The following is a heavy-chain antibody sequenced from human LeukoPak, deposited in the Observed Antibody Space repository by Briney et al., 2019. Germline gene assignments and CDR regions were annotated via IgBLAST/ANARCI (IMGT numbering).Heavy chain of an antibody. V-gene: IGHV3-23*01. CDR2: ISGTGGFTTST. J-gene: IGHJ4*02. CDR3: ARVNYGGNSGYHLDD. Sequence: PSGGSLRLSCAASGFTFSNYAMTWVRQAPGKGLEWVSTISGTGGFTTSTYYADSVRGRFTISRDNSKNTLSLQMNSLRVDDTAVYYCARVNYGGNSGYHLDDWGQGTLVTVSS. CDR1: GFTFSNYA. D-gene: IGHD4-23*01.